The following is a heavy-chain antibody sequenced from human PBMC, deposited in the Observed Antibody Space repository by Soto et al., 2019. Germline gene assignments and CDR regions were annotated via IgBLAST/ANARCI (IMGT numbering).Heavy chain of an antibody. D-gene: IGHD5-18*01. Sequence: SETLSLTCTVSGDSISSDSYYWGWIRQPPGKGLECIGSVYYSGRTYYNPSLESRVTISVDTSKSQFSLNPRSVTAADTAVYYCARQSSGYTYGGGFDYWGQGTLVTVYS. J-gene: IGHJ4*02. CDR3: ARQSSGYTYGGGFDY. CDR1: GDSISSDSYY. V-gene: IGHV4-39*01. CDR2: VYYSGRT.